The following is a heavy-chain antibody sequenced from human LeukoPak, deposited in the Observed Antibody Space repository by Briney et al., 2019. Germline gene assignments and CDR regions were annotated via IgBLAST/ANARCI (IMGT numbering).Heavy chain of an antibody. CDR3: ARSPYYDILTGPYYFDY. D-gene: IGHD3-9*01. CDR1: GYTFTSYD. J-gene: IGHJ4*02. V-gene: IGHV1-69*13. CDR2: IIPIFGTA. Sequence: SVKVSCKASGYTFTSYDINWVRQATGQGLEWMGGIIPIFGTANYAQKFQGRVTITADESTSTAYMELSSLRSEDTAVYYCARSPYYDILTGPYYFDYWGQGTLVTVSS.